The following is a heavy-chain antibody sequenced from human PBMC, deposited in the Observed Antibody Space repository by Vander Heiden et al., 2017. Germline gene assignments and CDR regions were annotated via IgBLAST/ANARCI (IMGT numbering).Heavy chain of an antibody. CDR3: ARVLYYDSSGDFDY. V-gene: IGHV3-30*01. J-gene: IGHJ4*02. D-gene: IGHD3-22*01. CDR1: GFTFSSYA. Sequence: QVQLVESGGGVVQPGRSLRLSCAASGFTFSSYAMHWVRQAPGKGLEWVAVISYDGSNKYYADSVKGRFTISRDNSKNTLYLQMNSLRAEDTAVYYCARVLYYDSSGDFDYWGQGTLVTVSS. CDR2: ISYDGSNK.